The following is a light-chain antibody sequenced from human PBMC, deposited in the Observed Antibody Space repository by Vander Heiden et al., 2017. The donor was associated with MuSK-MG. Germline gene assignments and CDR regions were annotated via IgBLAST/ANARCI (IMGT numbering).Light chain of an antibody. CDR1: NSNIGAGYD. CDR3: QSYDSSLSGSV. Sequence: QSVLTQPPSVSGAPGQRVTIPCTGSNSNIGAGYDVQWYQQLPGTAPKLLIYADTNRPSGVRDRFSGSKSGTSASLAITGLQAEDEADYYCQSYDSSLSGSVFGGGTKLTVL. CDR2: ADT. V-gene: IGLV1-40*01. J-gene: IGLJ3*02.